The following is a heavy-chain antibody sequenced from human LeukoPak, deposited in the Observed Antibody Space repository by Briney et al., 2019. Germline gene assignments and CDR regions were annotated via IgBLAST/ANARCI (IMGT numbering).Heavy chain of an antibody. V-gene: IGHV3-48*01. J-gene: IGHJ4*02. CDR3: ARDAAYGYDRFDY. Sequence: PGGSLRLSCAASGFIFSSYSMNWVRQAPGKGLEWVSYISSSSSTIYYADSVKGRFTISRDNAKNSLYLQMNSLRVEDTAVYYCARDAAYGYDRFDYWGQGTQVTVSS. D-gene: IGHD5-18*01. CDR1: GFIFSSYS. CDR2: ISSSSSTI.